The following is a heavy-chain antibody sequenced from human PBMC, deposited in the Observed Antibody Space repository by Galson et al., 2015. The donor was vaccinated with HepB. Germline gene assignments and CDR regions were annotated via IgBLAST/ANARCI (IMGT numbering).Heavy chain of an antibody. CDR1: GYTFANYW. V-gene: IGHV5-51*03. CDR3: ARVGGQGKGCNGGRCYVHYDYYMGV. CDR2: IYPDDSDT. Sequence: QSGAEVTKPGESLKISCQGSGYTFANYWIAWVRQRPGKGLEWMGIIYPDDSDTTYSPSFQGQVTFSADKSIATAYLHWSGLKASDTAIYYCARVGGQGKGCNGGRCYVHYDYYMGVGGKGTTVTGSS. J-gene: IGHJ6*03. D-gene: IGHD2-15*01.